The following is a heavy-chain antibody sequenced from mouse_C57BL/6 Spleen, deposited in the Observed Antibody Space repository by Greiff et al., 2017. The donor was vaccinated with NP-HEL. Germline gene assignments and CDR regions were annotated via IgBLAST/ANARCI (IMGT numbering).Heavy chain of an antibody. Sequence: VQLQESDAELVKPGASVKISCTVSGYTFTDHTIHWMKQRPEQGLEWIGYIYPRDGSTKYTEKFKGKATLTADKSSSTAYMQLNSLTSEDSAVYFCARSGVITTVVGGYWGQGTTLTVSS. V-gene: IGHV1-78*01. CDR2: IYPRDGST. CDR1: GYTFTDHT. D-gene: IGHD1-1*01. CDR3: ARSGVITTVVGGY. J-gene: IGHJ2*01.